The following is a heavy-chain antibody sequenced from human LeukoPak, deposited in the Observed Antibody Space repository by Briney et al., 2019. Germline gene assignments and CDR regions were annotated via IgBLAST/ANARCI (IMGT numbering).Heavy chain of an antibody. CDR3: ARGIVVVPAAIDAFDI. CDR2: IIPILGIA. J-gene: IGHJ3*02. CDR1: GGTFSSYT. D-gene: IGHD2-2*01. V-gene: IGHV1-69*02. Sequence: GASVKVSCKASGGTFSSYTISWVRQAPGQGLEGMGRIIPILGIANYAQKFQGRVTITADKSTSTAYMELSSLRSEDTAVYYCARGIVVVPAAIDAFDIWGQGTMVTVSS.